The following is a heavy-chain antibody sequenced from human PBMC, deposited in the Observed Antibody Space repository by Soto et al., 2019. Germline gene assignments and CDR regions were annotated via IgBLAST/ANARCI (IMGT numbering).Heavy chain of an antibody. V-gene: IGHV3-74*01. CDR3: ARGRVLGRYFDWPAFDI. J-gene: IGHJ3*02. CDR1: GFTFSSYW. CDR2: INSDGSST. Sequence: GGSLRLSCAASGFTFSSYWMHWVRQAPGKGLVWVSRINSDGSSTSYADSVKGRFTISRDNAKNTLYLQMNSLRAEDTAEYYRARGRVLGRYFDWPAFDIWGQGTMVTVSS. D-gene: IGHD3-9*01.